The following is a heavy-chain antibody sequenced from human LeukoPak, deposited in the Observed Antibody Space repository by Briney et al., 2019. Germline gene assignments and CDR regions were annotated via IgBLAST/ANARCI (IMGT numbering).Heavy chain of an antibody. D-gene: IGHD6-19*01. Sequence: SEALSLTCTVSGGSISSGDYYWSWIRQPPGKGLEWIGYIYYTGSTYDNPSLKSRVTISVDTSKNQFSLKLSSVTAADTAVYYCARAPYSSGRQGLYYFDYWGQGTLVTVSS. J-gene: IGHJ4*02. CDR2: IYYTGST. CDR3: ARAPYSSGRQGLYYFDY. V-gene: IGHV4-30-4*01. CDR1: GGSISSGDYY.